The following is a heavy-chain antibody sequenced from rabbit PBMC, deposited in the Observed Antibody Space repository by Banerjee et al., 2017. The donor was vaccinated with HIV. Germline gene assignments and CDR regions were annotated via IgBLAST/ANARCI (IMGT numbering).Heavy chain of an antibody. V-gene: IGHV1S47*01. CDR1: GFDFSSSG. D-gene: IGHD4-2*01. CDR2: IDPVFGST. CDR3: GRSSGSVVYTL. J-gene: IGHJ3*01. Sequence: QEQLVESGGGLVQPGGSLKLFCKGSGFDFSSSGVSWVRQAPGKGLEWIGYIDPVFGSTYYASWVNGRFTISRSTSLNTVTLQMTSLTAADTATYFCGRSSGSVVYTLWGQGTLVTVS.